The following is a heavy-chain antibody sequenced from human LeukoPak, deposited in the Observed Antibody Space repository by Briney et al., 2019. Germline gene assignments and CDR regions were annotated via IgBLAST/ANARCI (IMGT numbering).Heavy chain of an antibody. CDR1: GGTFSSYA. J-gene: IGHJ6*02. CDR3: ARTSHYYDSSGYYYPYYYYGMDV. V-gene: IGHV1-69*04. Sequence: ASVKVSCKASGGTFSSYAISWVRQAPGQGLEWMGRIIPILGIANYAQKFQGRVTITADKSTSTAYMELSSLRSEDTAVYYCARTSHYYDSSGYYYPYYYYGMDVWGQGTTVTVSS. D-gene: IGHD3-22*01. CDR2: IIPILGIA.